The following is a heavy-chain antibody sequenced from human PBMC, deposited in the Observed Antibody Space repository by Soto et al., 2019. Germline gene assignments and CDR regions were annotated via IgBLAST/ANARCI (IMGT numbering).Heavy chain of an antibody. V-gene: IGHV4-30-4*01. CDR2: IYYSGST. CDR3: ARTTGDIVNPWWFDP. CDR1: GGSISSGDYY. D-gene: IGHD2-15*01. Sequence: QVQLQESGPGLVKPSQTLSLTCTVSGGSISSGDYYWSWIRQPPGKGLEWIGYIYYSGSTYYNPSLKSRVTISVATSKTQFSLKLSSVTAADTAVYYCARTTGDIVNPWWFDPWGQGTLVTVSS. J-gene: IGHJ5*02.